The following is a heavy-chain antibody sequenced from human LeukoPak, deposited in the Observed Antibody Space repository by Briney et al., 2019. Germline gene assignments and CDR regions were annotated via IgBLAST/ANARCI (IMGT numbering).Heavy chain of an antibody. CDR3: ASGIAAAGTRYAFDI. J-gene: IGHJ3*02. CDR1: GGSISSGGYY. CDR2: IYHSGST. D-gene: IGHD6-13*01. Sequence: SQTLSLTCTDSGGSISSGGYYWSWIRQPPGKGLEWIGYIYHSGSTYYNPSLKSRVTISVDRSKNQFSLKLSSVTAADTAVYYCASGIAAAGTRYAFDIWGQGTMVTVSS. V-gene: IGHV4-30-2*01.